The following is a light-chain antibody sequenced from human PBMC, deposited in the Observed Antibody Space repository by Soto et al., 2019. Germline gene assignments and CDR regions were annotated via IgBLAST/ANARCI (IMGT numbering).Light chain of an antibody. J-gene: IGKJ4*01. CDR1: QSVSNI. V-gene: IGKV3-15*01. Sequence: EIVMTQSPATLSVSPGETATLSCRASQSVSNILAWYQQKPGQAPRLLIYGASTRAPGIPARFSGSGSGTEFTLIISSVQSEDFAVYNCQKHSEWVTFGGGTKVDI. CDR3: QKHSEWVT. CDR2: GAS.